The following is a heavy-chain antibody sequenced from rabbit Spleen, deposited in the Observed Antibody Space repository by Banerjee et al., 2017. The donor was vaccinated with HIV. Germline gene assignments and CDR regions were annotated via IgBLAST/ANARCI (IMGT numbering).Heavy chain of an antibody. Sequence: QEQLEESGGGLVKPEGSLTLTCKASGFSFSDGDVMCWVRQAPGKGLEWIACINTYTGKSVYASWATGRFTVSRTSSTTVTLQMTSLTAADTAIYFCARDLVTVIGWNFNLWGQGTLVTVS. V-gene: IGHV1S45*01. CDR1: GFSFSDGDV. D-gene: IGHD5-1*01. CDR2: INTYTGKS. J-gene: IGHJ4*01. CDR3: ARDLVTVIGWNFNL.